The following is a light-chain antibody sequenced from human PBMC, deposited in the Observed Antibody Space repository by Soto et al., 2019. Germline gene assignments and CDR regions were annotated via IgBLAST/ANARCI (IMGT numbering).Light chain of an antibody. V-gene: IGKV1-39*01. CDR3: QQSYSSPRT. CDR1: QSISSY. J-gene: IGKJ1*01. Sequence: DIQMTQSPSSLSASVGDIVTITCRASQSISSYLNWYQQKPGKAPKLLIYPASSLQSGVPSRFSGSGSGTDFTLTISSLQPEDFATYYCQQSYSSPRTFGQGTKVEIK. CDR2: PAS.